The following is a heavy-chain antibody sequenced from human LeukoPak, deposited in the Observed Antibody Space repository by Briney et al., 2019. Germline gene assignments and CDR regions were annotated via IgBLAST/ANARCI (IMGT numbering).Heavy chain of an antibody. J-gene: IGHJ4*02. CDR3: SRESGLFCPFGC. D-gene: IGHD3-9*01. V-gene: IGHV4/OR15-8*02. Sequence: PSETLSLTCGVSGGSIRGTNWWSWVRQPPGQGMEWIGEILLPGQTNYNPSLNGRVHMSLDKSINQLALHLTSVTSADTATYFLSRESGLFCPFGCWGRGRLVSVCS. CDR2: ILLPGQT. CDR1: GGSIRGTNW.